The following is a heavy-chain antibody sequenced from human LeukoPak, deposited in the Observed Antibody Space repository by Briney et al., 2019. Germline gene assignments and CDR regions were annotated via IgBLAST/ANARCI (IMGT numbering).Heavy chain of an antibody. CDR1: GGSIGNYC. D-gene: IGHD3-3*01. CDR3: ARLTRFVSGVLNPLDS. CDR2: VYSSGYS. J-gene: IGHJ4*02. Sequence: PSKTLSLTCTVSGGSIGNYCWSWIRQPPGKGLEWIGYVYSSGYSKHNPSLKSRVTISVDTSNNQFSLRLSSVTAADTAVYYCARLTRFVSGVLNPLDSWGQGTLVTVSS. V-gene: IGHV4-59*08.